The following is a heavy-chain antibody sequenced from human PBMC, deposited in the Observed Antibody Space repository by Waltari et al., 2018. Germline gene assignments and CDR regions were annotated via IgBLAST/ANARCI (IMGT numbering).Heavy chain of an antibody. D-gene: IGHD1-1*01. V-gene: IGHV4-34*01. J-gene: IGHJ5*02. CDR3: ARGRGYPPGWFDP. CDR2: INHSGST. CDR1: GGSFSGYY. Sequence: QVQLQQWGAGLLKPSETLSLTCAVYGGSFSGYYWSWIRQPPGKGLEWIGEINHSGSTNYNPSLKSRVTISVDTSKNQFSLKLSSGAAADTALYYCARGRGYPPGWFDPWGQGTLVTVSS.